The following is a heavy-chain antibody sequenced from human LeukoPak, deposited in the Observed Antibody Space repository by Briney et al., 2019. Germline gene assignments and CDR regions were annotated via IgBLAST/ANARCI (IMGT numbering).Heavy chain of an antibody. CDR3: ARSSRYGDCLIDY. V-gene: IGHV1-2*06. Sequence: GASVKVSCKASGYTFTGYYMHWVRQAPGQGLEWMGRINPNSGGTNYAQKFQGRVTMTRDTSISTAYMELSRLRSDDTAVYYCARSSRYGDCLIDYWGQGTLVTVSS. D-gene: IGHD4-17*01. CDR2: INPNSGGT. J-gene: IGHJ4*02. CDR1: GYTFTGYY.